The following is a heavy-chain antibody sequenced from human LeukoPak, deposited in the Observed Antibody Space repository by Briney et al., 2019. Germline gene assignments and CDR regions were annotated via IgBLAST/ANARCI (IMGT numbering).Heavy chain of an antibody. J-gene: IGHJ4*02. V-gene: IGHV5-51*01. CDR1: GYSFANYW. D-gene: IGHD1-26*01. CDR3: ARGEIVGGSTSNFDY. CDR2: LYPGDSDT. Sequence: GASLQISCKGSGYSFANYWIGWVRQLPGKGLEWMGLLYPGDSDTRYSPSFQGQVTISADKSISTAYLQWSSLEASDTAMYYCARGEIVGGSTSNFDYWGQGTLVTVSS.